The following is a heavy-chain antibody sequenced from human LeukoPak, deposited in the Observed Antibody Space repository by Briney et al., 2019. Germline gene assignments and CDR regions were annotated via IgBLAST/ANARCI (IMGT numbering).Heavy chain of an antibody. CDR1: GFTFSSYA. J-gene: IGHJ3*02. Sequence: GGSLRLSCAASGFTFSSYAMSWVRQAPGKGLEWVSAISGSGGSTYYADSVKGRFTISRDNSKNTLYLQMNSLRAEDTAVYYCARDTDGDYRGDAFDIWGQGTMVTASS. CDR2: ISGSGGST. CDR3: ARDTDGDYRGDAFDI. D-gene: IGHD4-17*01. V-gene: IGHV3-23*01.